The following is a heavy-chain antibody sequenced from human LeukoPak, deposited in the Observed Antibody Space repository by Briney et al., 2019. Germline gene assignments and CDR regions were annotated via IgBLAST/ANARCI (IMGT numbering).Heavy chain of an antibody. V-gene: IGHV1-46*01. CDR1: GYTFTSYY. D-gene: IGHD4-23*01. J-gene: IGHJ3*02. CDR2: INPSGGST. CDR3: ARERGPLTTVVDDAFDI. Sequence: RASVKVSCKASGYTFTSYYMHWVRQAPGQGLEWMGIINPSGGSTSYAQKFQSRVTMTRDTSTSTVYMELSSLRSEDTAVYYCARERGPLTTVVDDAFDIWGQGTMVTVSS.